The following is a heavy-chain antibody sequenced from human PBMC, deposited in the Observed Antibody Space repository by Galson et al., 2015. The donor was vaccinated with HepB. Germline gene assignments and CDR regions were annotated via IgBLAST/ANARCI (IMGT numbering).Heavy chain of an antibody. CDR1: GFTFSSYG. CDR3: VKELGTAMVLRSGGYFDY. D-gene: IGHD5-18*01. CDR2: ISYDGSNK. V-gene: IGHV3-30*18. Sequence: SLRLSCAASGFTFSSYGMHWVRQAPGKGLEWVAVISYDGSNKYYADSVKGRFTISRDNSKNTLYLQMNSLRAEDTAVYYCVKELGTAMVLRSGGYFDYWGQGTLVTVSS. J-gene: IGHJ4*02.